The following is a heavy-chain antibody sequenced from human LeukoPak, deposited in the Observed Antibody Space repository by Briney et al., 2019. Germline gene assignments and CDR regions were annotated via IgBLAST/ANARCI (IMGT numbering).Heavy chain of an antibody. Sequence: SETLSLTCTVSGGSISSSSYYWGWIRQPPGKGLEWIGSIYYSGSTYYNPSLKSRVTISVDTSKNQFSLKLSSVTAADTAVYYCAGTALRMGDEQWLAYDAFDIWGQGTMVTVSS. CDR1: GGSISSSSYY. V-gene: IGHV4-39*07. D-gene: IGHD6-19*01. J-gene: IGHJ3*02. CDR2: IYYSGST. CDR3: AGTALRMGDEQWLAYDAFDI.